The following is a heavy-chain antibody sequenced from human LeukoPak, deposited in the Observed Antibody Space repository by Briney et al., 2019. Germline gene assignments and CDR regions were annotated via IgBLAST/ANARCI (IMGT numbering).Heavy chain of an antibody. Sequence: SETLSLTCTVSGGSISTSDRYWGWIRQPPGKGLEWIGSIYYSGITYRNPSLKSRVTISVDTSKNQFSLRLSSVTAADTAVYYCARHQEAMVRGVLYYMDVWGKGTTVTISS. CDR2: IYYSGIT. V-gene: IGHV4-39*01. CDR3: ARHQEAMVRGVLYYMDV. D-gene: IGHD3-10*01. J-gene: IGHJ6*03. CDR1: GGSISTSDRY.